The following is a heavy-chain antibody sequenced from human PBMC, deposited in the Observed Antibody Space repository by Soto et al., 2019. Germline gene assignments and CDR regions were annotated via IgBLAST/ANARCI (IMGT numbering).Heavy chain of an antibody. J-gene: IGHJ6*02. V-gene: IGHV3-49*03. D-gene: IGHD3-22*01. CDR1: GFTFGDYA. Sequence: GGSLRLSCTASGFTFGDYAMSWFRQAPGKGLEWVGFIRSKAYGGTTEYAASVKGRFTISRDDSKSIAYLQMNSLNTEDTAVYYCTRVVVGSRTVSGVWGQGTTVTVSS. CDR3: TRVVVGSRTVSGV. CDR2: IRSKAYGGTT.